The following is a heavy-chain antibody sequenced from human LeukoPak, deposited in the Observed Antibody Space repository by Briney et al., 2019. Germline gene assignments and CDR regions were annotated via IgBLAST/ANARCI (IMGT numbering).Heavy chain of an antibody. J-gene: IGHJ5*02. CDR1: GYTFTSYG. V-gene: IGHV1-18*01. D-gene: IGHD4-17*01. CDR2: ISAYNGNT. Sequence: ASVKVSCKASGYTFTSYGISWVRQAPGQGLEWMGWISAYNGNTNYAQKFQGRVTITADESTSTAYMELSSLRSEDTAVYYCARASSLLDYGDYSWFDPWGQGTLVTVSS. CDR3: ARASSLLDYGDYSWFDP.